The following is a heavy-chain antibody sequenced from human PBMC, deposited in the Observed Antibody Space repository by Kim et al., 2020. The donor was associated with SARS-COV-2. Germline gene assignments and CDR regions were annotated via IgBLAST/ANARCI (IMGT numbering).Heavy chain of an antibody. CDR1: GGSISSGGYY. CDR2: IDYSGST. V-gene: IGHV4-31*03. CDR3: ARSGRNCWFDP. J-gene: IGHJ5*02. D-gene: IGHD1-7*01. Sequence: SETLSLTCTVSGGSISSGGYYWSWIRQHPGKGLEWIGYIDYSGSTYYNPSLKSRVTISVDTSKNQFSLKLSSVTAADTAVYYCARSGRNCWFDPWGQGTLVTVSS.